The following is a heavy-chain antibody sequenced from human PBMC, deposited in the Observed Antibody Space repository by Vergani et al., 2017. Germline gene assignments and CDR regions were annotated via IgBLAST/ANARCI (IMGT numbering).Heavy chain of an antibody. V-gene: IGHV1-58*02. D-gene: IGHD6-13*01. Sequence: QMQLVQSGPEVKKPGTSVKVSCKASGFTFTSSAMQWVRQARGQRLELIGWIVVGSGNTNYAQKFQERVTITRDMSTSTAYMELSSLRSEDTAVYYCAADPIAAAGSFYYYYGMDVWGQGTTVTVSS. CDR2: IVVGSGNT. CDR3: AADPIAAAGSFYYYYGMDV. J-gene: IGHJ6*02. CDR1: GFTFTSSA.